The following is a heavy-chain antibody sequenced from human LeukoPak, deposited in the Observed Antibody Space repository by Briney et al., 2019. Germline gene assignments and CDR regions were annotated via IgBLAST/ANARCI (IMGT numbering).Heavy chain of an antibody. CDR3: ARVEGNTSGSRNFWYFDL. V-gene: IGHV4-34*01. Sequence: SETLSLTCAVYGVXFSGYYWSWIRQPPGKGLEWIGEVNHSGSTNQNPSLQSRVTISADTSKKQFSLKVTSVTAADTAMYYCARVEGNTSGSRNFWYFDLWGRGTLVTVSS. D-gene: IGHD3-10*01. CDR2: VNHSGST. CDR1: GVXFSGYY. J-gene: IGHJ2*01.